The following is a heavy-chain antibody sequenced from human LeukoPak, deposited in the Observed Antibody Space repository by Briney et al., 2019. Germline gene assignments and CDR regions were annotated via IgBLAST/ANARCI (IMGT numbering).Heavy chain of an antibody. Sequence: GESLRLSCAASGFTFSSYGMHWVRQAPGKGLEWVAVIWYDGSNKYYADSVKGRFTISRDNSKNTLYLQMNSLRAEDTAVYYCARERAPYYFDYWGQGTLVTVSS. CDR1: GFTFSSYG. V-gene: IGHV3-33*01. J-gene: IGHJ4*02. CDR2: IWYDGSNK. CDR3: ARERAPYYFDY.